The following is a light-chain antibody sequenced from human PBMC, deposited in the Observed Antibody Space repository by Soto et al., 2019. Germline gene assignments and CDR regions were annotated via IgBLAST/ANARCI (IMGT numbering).Light chain of an antibody. CDR3: HQYNSARA. CDR2: GAS. Sequence: DMQMTQSPPSLSASVGDRVTITCRASLGISDYLAWYQHRPGKVPKLLIYGASNLQSGVPSRFSGSGAGTDFTLTISSLQPEDVATYYCHQYNSARAFGPGTKVDIK. V-gene: IGKV1-27*01. J-gene: IGKJ3*01. CDR1: LGISDY.